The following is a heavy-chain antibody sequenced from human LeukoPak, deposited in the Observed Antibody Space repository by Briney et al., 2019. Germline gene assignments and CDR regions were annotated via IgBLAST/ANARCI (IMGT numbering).Heavy chain of an antibody. CDR2: MNPNSGNT. V-gene: IGHV1-8*01. J-gene: IGHJ6*02. D-gene: IGHD4-23*01. Sequence: ASVKVSCKASGYTFTSYDINWVRQATGQGLEWMGWMNPNSGNTGYAQKFQGRVTMTRNASISTAYMELSSLRSEDTAVYYCARGTTVVTPLTSYYYYGMDVWGQGTTVTVSS. CDR3: ARGTTVVTPLTSYYYYGMDV. CDR1: GYTFTSYD.